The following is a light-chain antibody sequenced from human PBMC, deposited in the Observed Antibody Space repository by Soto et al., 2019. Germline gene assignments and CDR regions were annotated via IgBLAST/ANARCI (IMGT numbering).Light chain of an antibody. CDR3: QHYNSYSEA. J-gene: IGKJ1*01. CDR1: QGIINY. Sequence: IQFTQSPSSLSASVGDRVTITCRASQGIINYLAWYQQKPGKAPKLLIYGASTLQSGVPSRFGGSGSGTEFTLTISSLQPDDFATCYCQHYNSYSEAFGQGTKVHI. CDR2: GAS. V-gene: IGKV1-9*01.